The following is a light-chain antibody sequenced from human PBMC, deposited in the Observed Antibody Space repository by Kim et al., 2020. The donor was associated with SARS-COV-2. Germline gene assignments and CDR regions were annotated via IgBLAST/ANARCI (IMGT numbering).Light chain of an antibody. CDR3: QTWDSSGV. V-gene: IGLV3-1*01. CDR2: RDS. J-gene: IGLJ2*01. CDR1: KLGDKY. Sequence: VSVSTGQTASITCSGDKLGDKYTCWYQQKPGQSPVLVIYRDSRRPSGIPERFSGSNSGNTATLTISGTQAMDEADYYCQTWDSSGVFGGGTKLTVL.